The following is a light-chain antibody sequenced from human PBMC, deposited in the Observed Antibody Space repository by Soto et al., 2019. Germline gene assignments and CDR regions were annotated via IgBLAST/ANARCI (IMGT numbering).Light chain of an antibody. Sequence: EIVMTQSPATLSVSPGERATLSCRASQSVSSNLVWYQQKPGQAPRLLIYGASTRATGIPARFSGSGSGTEFTRTISSLQSEDFAVYYCQQYHNWPPETFGPGTKVDIK. J-gene: IGKJ3*01. CDR3: QQYHNWPPET. V-gene: IGKV3-15*01. CDR1: QSVSSN. CDR2: GAS.